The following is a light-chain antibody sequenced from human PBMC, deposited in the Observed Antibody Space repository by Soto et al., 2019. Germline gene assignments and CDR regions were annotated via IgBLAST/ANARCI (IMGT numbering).Light chain of an antibody. J-gene: IGKJ3*01. Sequence: EIVLTQSPGTLSLSPGERATLSCRASQSISSSYLAWYQQKPGQAPRLLVYGASSRATGIPDRFSGSGSGTDLTLTISRLEPEDCAVYYCQQYGSSRFTFGPGTKVDIK. V-gene: IGKV3-20*01. CDR1: QSISSSY. CDR2: GAS. CDR3: QQYGSSRFT.